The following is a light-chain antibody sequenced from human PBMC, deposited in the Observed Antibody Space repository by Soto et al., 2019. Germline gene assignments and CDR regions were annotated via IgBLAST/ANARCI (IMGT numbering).Light chain of an antibody. Sequence: QSALTQPASVSGSPGQSITISCTGTSSDVGDYNYVSWYQQHPGKAPKVMIYDVSNRPSGVSNRFPGSKSGNTASLTISGLQAEDEADYYCSSYTSSSTLVFGTGTKLTVL. J-gene: IGLJ1*01. CDR3: SSYTSSSTLV. CDR1: SSDVGDYNY. V-gene: IGLV2-14*01. CDR2: DVS.